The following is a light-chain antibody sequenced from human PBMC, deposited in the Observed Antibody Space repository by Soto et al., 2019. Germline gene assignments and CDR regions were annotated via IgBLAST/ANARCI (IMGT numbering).Light chain of an antibody. V-gene: IGKV3-11*01. CDR2: DAS. CDR3: QQRSSWPLT. Sequence: EIVLTQSPATLSLSPGERATLSCRASQSIGSYLAWYQEKPGQAPRLLIFDASNRATGIPLRFSGSRSGTDFTLTISSLEPEDFAVYYCQQRSSWPLTFGGGTKVEVK. CDR1: QSIGSY. J-gene: IGKJ4*01.